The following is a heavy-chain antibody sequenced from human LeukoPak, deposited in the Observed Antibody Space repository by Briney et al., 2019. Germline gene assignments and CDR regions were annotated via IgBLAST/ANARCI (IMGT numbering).Heavy chain of an antibody. Sequence: GGSRRLSCAASGFTFSSYSMNWVRQAPGKGLEWVSSISSSSSYIYYADSVKGRFTISRDNAKNSLYLQMNSLRAEDTAVYYCATKEFSGWYFVYWGQGTLVTVSS. J-gene: IGHJ4*02. V-gene: IGHV3-21*01. CDR3: ATKEFSGWYFVY. D-gene: IGHD6-19*01. CDR2: ISSSSSYI. CDR1: GFTFSSYS.